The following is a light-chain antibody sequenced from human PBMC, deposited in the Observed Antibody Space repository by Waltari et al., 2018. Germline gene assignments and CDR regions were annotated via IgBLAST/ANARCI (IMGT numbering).Light chain of an antibody. CDR1: SSDVGGYNY. CDR3: CSYAGSYTFVV. CDR2: DVS. Sequence: QSALTQPRSVSGSPGQSVTISCTVTSSDVGGYNYVSWYQQHPGKAPKLMIYDVSKRPSGVPDRFSGSKSGNTASLTISGLQAEDEADYYCCSYAGSYTFVVFGGGTKLTVL. V-gene: IGLV2-11*01. J-gene: IGLJ3*02.